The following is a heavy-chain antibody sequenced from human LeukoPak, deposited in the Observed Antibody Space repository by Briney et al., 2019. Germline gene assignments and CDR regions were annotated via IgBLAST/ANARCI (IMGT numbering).Heavy chain of an antibody. V-gene: IGHV4-59*01. CDR3: ARGFSSWPYYFDY. D-gene: IGHD6-13*01. CDR1: GGSISRYY. Sequence: SETLSLTCSVSGGSISRYYWNWIRQPPGKRLEWIGYMYYSGSTNYNPSLKSRVTISIDTSKNQFSLKLSSVTAADTAVYYCARGFSSWPYYFDYWGQGTLVTVSS. CDR2: MYYSGST. J-gene: IGHJ4*02.